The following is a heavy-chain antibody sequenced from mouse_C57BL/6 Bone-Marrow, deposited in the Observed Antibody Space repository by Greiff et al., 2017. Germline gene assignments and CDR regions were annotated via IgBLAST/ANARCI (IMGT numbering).Heavy chain of an antibody. CDR3: ARKGYYYGSSDYFDY. CDR1: GYTFTSYW. Sequence: QVQLQQPGAELVRPGSSVKLSCKASGYTFTSYWMHWVKQRPIQGLEWIGNIDPSDSETHYNQKFKDKATLTVDKSSSTAYMQRSSLTSEDSAVYYCARKGYYYGSSDYFDYWGQGTTLTVSS. V-gene: IGHV1-52*01. CDR2: IDPSDSET. D-gene: IGHD1-1*01. J-gene: IGHJ2*01.